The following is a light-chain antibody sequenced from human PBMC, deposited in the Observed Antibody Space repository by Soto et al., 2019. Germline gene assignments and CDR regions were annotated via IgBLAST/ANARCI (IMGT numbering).Light chain of an antibody. V-gene: IGKV1-5*01. CDR3: QQSYSIPVWT. CDR1: QSISSW. CDR2: DAS. J-gene: IGKJ1*01. Sequence: IQMTPSPSTLSASVGDRVTITCRASQSISSWLAWYQQKPGKAPKLLIYDASSWESGVPSRFSGSGSGTDFSLSVSGLQPEDFATYYCQQSYSIPVWTFGHGTKVDIK.